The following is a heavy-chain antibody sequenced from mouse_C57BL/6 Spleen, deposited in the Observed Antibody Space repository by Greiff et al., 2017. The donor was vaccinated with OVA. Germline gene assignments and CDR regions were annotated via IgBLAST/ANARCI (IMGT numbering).Heavy chain of an antibody. Sequence: QVQLQQPGAELVMPGASVKLSCKASGYTFTSYWMHWVKQRPGQGLEWIGEIDPSDSYTNYNQKFKGKSTLTVDKSSSTAYMQLSSLTSEDSAVYYCARSGYDYGVGDWYFGVWGTGTTVTVSS. CDR3: ARSGYDYGVGDWYFGV. CDR1: GYTFTSYW. CDR2: IDPSDSYT. D-gene: IGHD2-4*01. V-gene: IGHV1-69*01. J-gene: IGHJ1*03.